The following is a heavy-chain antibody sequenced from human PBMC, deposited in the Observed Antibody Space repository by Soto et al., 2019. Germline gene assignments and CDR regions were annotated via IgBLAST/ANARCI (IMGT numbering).Heavy chain of an antibody. CDR3: ARDGAWLGLSDYYYGMDV. J-gene: IGHJ6*02. Sequence: ESGGGVVQPGRSLRLSCAASGFTFSRYAMHWVRQAPGKGLEWVAVISYDGSNKYYADSVKGRFTISRDNSKNTLYLQMNSLRAEDTAVYYCARDGAWLGLSDYYYGMDVWGQGTTVTVSS. CDR2: ISYDGSNK. V-gene: IGHV3-30-3*01. CDR1: GFTFSRYA. D-gene: IGHD6-19*01.